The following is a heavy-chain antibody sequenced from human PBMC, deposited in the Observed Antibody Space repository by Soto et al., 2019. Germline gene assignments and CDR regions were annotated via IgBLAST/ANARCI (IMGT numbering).Heavy chain of an antibody. CDR3: ARVSGSGSYYGFDP. CDR2: IYHSGST. V-gene: IGHV4-4*02. J-gene: IGHJ5*02. Sequence: QVQLQESGPGLVKPSGTLSLTCAVSGGSISSSNWWGWVRQPPGKGLEWIGEIYHSGSTNYNPSLKSPVTISADKCKNQFSLELSSVTAADPAVYYCARVSGSGSYYGFDPWGQGTLVTVSS. D-gene: IGHD3-10*01. CDR1: GGSISSSNW.